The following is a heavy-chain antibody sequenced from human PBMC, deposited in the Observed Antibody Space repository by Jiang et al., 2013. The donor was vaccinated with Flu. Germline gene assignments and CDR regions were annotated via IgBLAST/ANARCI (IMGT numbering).Heavy chain of an antibody. J-gene: IGHJ4*02. V-gene: IGHV6-1*01. CDR3: ARAALVGSSMVRIDS. Sequence: SQTLSLTCDISGDSVSTNGATWNWIRQSPSRGLEWLGRTYYRSRWYYNYAESVKGRITINPDTSKNQFSLQLISVTPEDTAVYYCARAALVGSSMVRIDSWGQGTLVTVSS. CDR1: GDSVSTNGAT. D-gene: IGHD4/OR15-4a*01. CDR2: TYYRSRWYY.